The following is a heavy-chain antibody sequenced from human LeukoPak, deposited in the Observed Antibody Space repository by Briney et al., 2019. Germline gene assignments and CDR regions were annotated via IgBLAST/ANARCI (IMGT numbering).Heavy chain of an antibody. J-gene: IGHJ4*02. CDR2: MNPNSGNT. CDR1: GYTFTSYD. CDR3: ARGARALPGVGHFDY. V-gene: IGHV1-8*01. Sequence: ASVKVSCKASGYTFTSYDINWVRQAPGQGLEWMGWMNPNSGNTGYAQKFQGRVTMTRNTSISTAYMELSSLRSEDTAVYYCARGARALPGVGHFDYWGQGTLVTVSS. D-gene: IGHD3-3*01.